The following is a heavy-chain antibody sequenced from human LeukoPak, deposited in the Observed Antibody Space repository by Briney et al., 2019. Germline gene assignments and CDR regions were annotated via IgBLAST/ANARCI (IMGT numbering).Heavy chain of an antibody. V-gene: IGHV4-34*01. Sequence: TTSETLSLTCAVYGGSFSGYYWSWIRQPPGKGLEWIGEINHSGSTNYNPSLKSRVTISVDTSKNQFSLKLSSVTAADTAVYYCARRRGELLEVFDCWGQGTLVTVSS. CDR2: INHSGST. J-gene: IGHJ4*02. CDR3: ARRRGELLEVFDC. CDR1: GGSFSGYY. D-gene: IGHD1-26*01.